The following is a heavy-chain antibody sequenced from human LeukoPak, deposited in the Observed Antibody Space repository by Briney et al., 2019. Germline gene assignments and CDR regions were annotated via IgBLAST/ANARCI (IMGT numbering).Heavy chain of an antibody. D-gene: IGHD5-12*01. CDR2: ISYDGSNK. CDR3: AKGPLGGYDKFDY. J-gene: IGHJ4*02. V-gene: IGHV3-30*18. Sequence: PGGSLRLSCAASGLTFSNYGMHWVRQAPGKGLEWVAFISYDGSNKYYADSVKGRFTISRDNSKNTLYVQMNSLRAEDTAVYYCAKGPLGGYDKFDYWGQGTLVTVSS. CDR1: GLTFSNYG.